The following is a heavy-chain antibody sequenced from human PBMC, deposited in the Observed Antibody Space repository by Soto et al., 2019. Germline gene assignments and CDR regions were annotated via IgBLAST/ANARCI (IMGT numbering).Heavy chain of an antibody. CDR2: ISGSGGST. J-gene: IGHJ6*02. CDR3: TTGWFRGASYYYYGMDV. Sequence: PGGSLRLSCAASGFTFSSYAMSWVRQAPGKGLEWVSAISGSGGSTYYADSVKGRFTISRDNSKNTLYLQMNSLRAEDTAVYYCTTGWFRGASYYYYGMDVWGQGTTVTVSS. V-gene: IGHV3-23*01. CDR1: GFTFSSYA. D-gene: IGHD3-16*01.